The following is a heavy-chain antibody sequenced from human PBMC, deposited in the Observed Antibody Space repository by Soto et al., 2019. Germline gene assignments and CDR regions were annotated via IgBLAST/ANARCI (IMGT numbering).Heavy chain of an antibody. CDR3: AHRRVGYGDPDYYFEY. CDR1: GFSLSTNGVG. CDR2: IYWDNDE. J-gene: IGHJ4*02. V-gene: IGHV2-5*02. D-gene: IGHD4-17*01. Sequence: QITLKESGPTLVKPTQTLTLTCTFSGFSLSTNGVGVGWIRQPPGKALEWLSLIYWDNDERYSPSLKSRLIITKDTSKNQVVLTMTNMDPVDTATYYCAHRRVGYGDPDYYFEYWGQGILVTVSS.